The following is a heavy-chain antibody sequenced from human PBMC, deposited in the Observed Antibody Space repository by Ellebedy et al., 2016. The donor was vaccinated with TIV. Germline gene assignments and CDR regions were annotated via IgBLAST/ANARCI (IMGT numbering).Heavy chain of an antibody. J-gene: IGHJ3*02. CDR2: IYYSGST. Sequence: SETLSLXXTVSGGSISSYYWSWIRQPPGKGLEWIGYIYYSGSTNYNPSLKSRVTISVDTSKNQFSLKLSSVTAADTAVYYCARGEAGFDIWGQGTMVTVSS. CDR3: ARGEAGFDI. V-gene: IGHV4-59*12. CDR1: GGSISSYY.